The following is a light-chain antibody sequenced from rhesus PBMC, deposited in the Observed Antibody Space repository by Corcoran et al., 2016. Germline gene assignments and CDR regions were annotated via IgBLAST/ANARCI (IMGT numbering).Light chain of an antibody. Sequence: DIQMTQSPSSLSASVGDRVTITCQASQDISNTLAWYQQKPGKVPKLLIYATSTLQSGVPSRFSGSGSGTDFTLTISSLQPEDFATYCCQHGYGMPYSFGQGTKVEIK. CDR2: ATS. CDR3: QHGYGMPYS. J-gene: IGKJ2*01. CDR1: QDISNT. V-gene: IGKV1-33*02.